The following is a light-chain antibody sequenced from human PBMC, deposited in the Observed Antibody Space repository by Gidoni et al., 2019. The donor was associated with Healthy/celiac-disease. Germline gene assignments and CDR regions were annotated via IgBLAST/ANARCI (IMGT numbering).Light chain of an antibody. V-gene: IGKV1-39*01. CDR1: QSISSY. Sequence: DFKLTPSPSSLSASVGDRVTITCRASQSISSYLNWYQQKPGKAPKLLIYAASSLQSGVPSRFSGSGSGTDFTLTISSLQPEDFATYYCQQSYSNPRTFGQGTKVEIK. CDR3: QQSYSNPRT. CDR2: AAS. J-gene: IGKJ1*01.